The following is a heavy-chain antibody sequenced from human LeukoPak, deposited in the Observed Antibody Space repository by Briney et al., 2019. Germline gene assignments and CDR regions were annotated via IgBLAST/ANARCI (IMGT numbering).Heavy chain of an antibody. CDR1: GFTFSSYN. Sequence: GGSLRLSCAASGFTFSSYNMIWVRQAPGGGLELVASISRSSTYINYADSVKGRFTISRDNAKNSLHLQMDSLRAEDTAVYYCARVGVGNEYGSGSYQDWGQGTLVTVSS. CDR3: ARVGVGNEYGSGSYQD. J-gene: IGHJ4*02. V-gene: IGHV3-21*01. CDR2: ISRSSTYI. D-gene: IGHD3-10*01.